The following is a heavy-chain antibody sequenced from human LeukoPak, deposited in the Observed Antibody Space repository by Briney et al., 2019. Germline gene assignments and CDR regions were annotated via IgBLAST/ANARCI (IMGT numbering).Heavy chain of an antibody. J-gene: IGHJ6*02. V-gene: IGHV1-69*04. Sequence: SSVKVSCKASGGTFSSYAISWVRQAPGQGLEWMGRIIPILGIANYAQKFQGRVTITADKSTSTAYMELSSLRSEDTAVYYCARDEMDYGGNSGYYYYGMDVWGQGTTVTVSS. CDR2: IIPILGIA. CDR1: GGTFSSYA. D-gene: IGHD4-23*01. CDR3: ARDEMDYGGNSGYYYYGMDV.